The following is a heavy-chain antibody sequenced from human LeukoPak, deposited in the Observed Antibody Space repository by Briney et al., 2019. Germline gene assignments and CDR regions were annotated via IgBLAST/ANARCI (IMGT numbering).Heavy chain of an antibody. CDR2: INPSSGGT. Sequence: ASVKVSCKASGYSFTGYYIHWVRQAPGQGLEWMGWINPSSGGTNYAQKFQDRVTMTRDTSISTAYMELSRLTSDDSALYFCARDRTMTGANAFDIWGQGTMVSVSS. CDR1: GYSFTGYY. V-gene: IGHV1-2*02. CDR3: ARDRTMTGANAFDI. D-gene: IGHD1-20*01. J-gene: IGHJ3*02.